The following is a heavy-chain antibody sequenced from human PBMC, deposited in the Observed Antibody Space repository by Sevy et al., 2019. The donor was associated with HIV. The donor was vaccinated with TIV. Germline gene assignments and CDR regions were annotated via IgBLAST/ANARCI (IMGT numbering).Heavy chain of an antibody. Sequence: GGSLRLSCAASGFTFSSYAMHWVRQAPGKGLEWMAVISYDGSNKYYADSVKGRFTISRDNSKNTLYLQMNSLRAEDTAVYYCARDLTTVTTFSSVLDIWGQGTMVTVSS. CDR1: GFTFSSYA. CDR2: ISYDGSNK. CDR3: ARDLTTVTTFSSVLDI. D-gene: IGHD4-17*01. V-gene: IGHV3-30-3*01. J-gene: IGHJ3*02.